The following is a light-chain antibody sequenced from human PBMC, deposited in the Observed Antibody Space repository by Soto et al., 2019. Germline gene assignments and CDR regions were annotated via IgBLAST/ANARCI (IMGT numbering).Light chain of an antibody. J-gene: IGLJ2*01. CDR3: VAWDDSLNVVI. V-gene: IGLV1-44*01. CDR2: SDN. Sequence: QSVLTQPPSASGTPGQRVTISCSGSSSNIGSNTVNWYQELPGTAPKLLIYSDNQRPSGVPDRFSGSKSGTSASLAISGLQSEDEAEYYCVAWDDSLNVVIFAGGTQLTVL. CDR1: SSNIGSNT.